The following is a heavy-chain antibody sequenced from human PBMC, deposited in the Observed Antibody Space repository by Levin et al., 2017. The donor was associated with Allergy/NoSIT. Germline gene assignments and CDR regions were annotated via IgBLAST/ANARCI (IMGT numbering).Heavy chain of an antibody. D-gene: IGHD3-22*01. Sequence: GESLKISCKASGDTFSSNDINWVRQATGQGLEWMGRMDPNSGNTGYAQKFQGRVTMTRNTSITTAYMELSSLRSEDTAVYYCARGSYVYYDSSGYLLDYWGQGTPVTVSS. CDR2: MDPNSGNT. CDR3: ARGSYVYYDSSGYLLDY. V-gene: IGHV1-8*01. J-gene: IGHJ4*02. CDR1: GDTFSSND.